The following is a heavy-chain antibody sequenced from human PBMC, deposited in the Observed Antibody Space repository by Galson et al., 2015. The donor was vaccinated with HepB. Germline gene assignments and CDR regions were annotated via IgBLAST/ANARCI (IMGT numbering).Heavy chain of an antibody. V-gene: IGHV4-39*01. CDR1: GGSIRSSSYY. Sequence: ETLSLTCTVSGGSIRSSSYYWGWIRQPPGKGLEWIGSIYYSGSTYYNPSLKSRVTISADTSKNQFSLKLSSVTAADTAVCYCARRRVYCGGACYSGYFDYWGQGTLVTVSS. J-gene: IGHJ4*02. CDR2: IYYSGST. CDR3: ARRRVYCGGACYSGYFDY. D-gene: IGHD2-21*02.